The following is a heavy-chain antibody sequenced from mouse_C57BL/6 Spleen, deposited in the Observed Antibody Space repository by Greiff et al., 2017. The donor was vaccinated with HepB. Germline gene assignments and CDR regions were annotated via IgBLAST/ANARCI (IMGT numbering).Heavy chain of an antibody. V-gene: IGHV1-80*01. CDR1: GYAFSSYW. J-gene: IGHJ4*01. CDR2: IYPGDGDT. Sequence: VQLQQSGAELVKPGASVKISCKASGYAFSSYWMNWVKQRPGKGLEWIGQIYPGDGDTNYNGKFKGKATLTADKSSSTAYMQLSSLTSEDSAVYFCARTTTVVAMDAMDYWGQGTSVTVSS. CDR3: ARTTTVVAMDAMDY. D-gene: IGHD1-1*01.